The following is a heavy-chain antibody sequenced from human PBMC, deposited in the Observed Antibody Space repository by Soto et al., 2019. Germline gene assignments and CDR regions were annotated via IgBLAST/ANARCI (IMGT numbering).Heavy chain of an antibody. CDR2: INAGNGNT. CDR1: GYTFTSCA. D-gene: IGHD6-19*01. V-gene: IGHV1-3*01. J-gene: IGHJ4*02. Sequence: QVQLVQSGAEVKKPGASVKVSCKASGYTFTSCAMHWVRQVTGQRLEWMGWINAGNGNTKYSQKFQGRVTITRDTSASTAYMELSSLRSEDTAVYYCARVIGGWYYFDYWGQGTLVTVSS. CDR3: ARVIGGWYYFDY.